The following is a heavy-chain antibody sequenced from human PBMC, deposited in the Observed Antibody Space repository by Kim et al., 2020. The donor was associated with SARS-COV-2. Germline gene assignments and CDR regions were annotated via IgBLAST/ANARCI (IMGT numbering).Heavy chain of an antibody. CDR2: IYTDSGLT. CDR3: ARGRTRWYDP. Sequence: ASVKVSCKASGYTFTADALHWLRQAPGQRLEWMGYIYTDSGLTRYSQTFQGRLTMTREISARTVYMELSSLKSEDTAIYYCARGRTRWYDPWGQGTLVTV. CDR1: GYTFTADA. J-gene: IGHJ5*02. V-gene: IGHV1-3*04.